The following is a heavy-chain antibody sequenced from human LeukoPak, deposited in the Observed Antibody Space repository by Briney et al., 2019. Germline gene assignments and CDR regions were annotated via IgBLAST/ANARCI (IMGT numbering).Heavy chain of an antibody. Sequence: SETLSLTCTVTGGSISSYYWSWIRQPPGKGLEWIGYIYYSGSTNYNPSLKSRVTISVDTSKNQFSLKLSSVTAADTAVYYCARQQSQWPGRYFDYWGQGTLVTVSS. J-gene: IGHJ4*02. V-gene: IGHV4-59*08. CDR2: IYYSGST. CDR1: GGSISSYY. D-gene: IGHD6-19*01. CDR3: ARQQSQWPGRYFDY.